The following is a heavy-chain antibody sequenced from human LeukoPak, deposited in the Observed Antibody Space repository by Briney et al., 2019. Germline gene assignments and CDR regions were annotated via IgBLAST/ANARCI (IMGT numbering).Heavy chain of an antibody. Sequence: PGGSLRLSCAASGFTVSSNYMSWVRQAPGKGLEWVSVIYSGGSIYYADSVKGRFTISRDNSKNTLYLQMNSLRAEDTAVYYCARDRLEYYDSSGYLVDYWGQGTLVTVSS. J-gene: IGHJ4*02. V-gene: IGHV3-66*02. D-gene: IGHD3-22*01. CDR3: ARDRLEYYDSSGYLVDY. CDR1: GFTVSSNY. CDR2: IYSGGSI.